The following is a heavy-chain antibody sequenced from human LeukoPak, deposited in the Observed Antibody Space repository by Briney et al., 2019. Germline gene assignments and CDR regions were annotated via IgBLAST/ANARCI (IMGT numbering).Heavy chain of an antibody. CDR3: TRDPRHFDS. J-gene: IGHJ5*01. CDR1: GFTFSDSY. Sequence: GGSLRLSCAASGFTFSDSYMTWVRQAPGKGVEWVAYISGSGHDINYSDSVKVRFTISRDNAKNSLYLQMSSLRVEDTAVYYCTRDPRHFDSCGQGTLVTVSS. CDR2: ISGSGHDI. V-gene: IGHV3-11*04. D-gene: IGHD6-6*01.